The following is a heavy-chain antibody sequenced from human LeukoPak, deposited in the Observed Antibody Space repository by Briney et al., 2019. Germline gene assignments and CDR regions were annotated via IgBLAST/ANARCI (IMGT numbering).Heavy chain of an antibody. D-gene: IGHD6-13*01. J-gene: IGHJ6*03. Sequence: SETLSLTCTVSGGSISSYYWSWIRQPPGKGLEWIGYIYTSGSTNYNPSLKSRVTISVDTSKNQFSLKLSSVTAADTAVCYCARHLADEIAAAENYYYYYMDVWGKGTTVTVSS. CDR3: ARHLADEIAAAENYYYYYMDV. V-gene: IGHV4-4*09. CDR2: IYTSGST. CDR1: GGSISSYY.